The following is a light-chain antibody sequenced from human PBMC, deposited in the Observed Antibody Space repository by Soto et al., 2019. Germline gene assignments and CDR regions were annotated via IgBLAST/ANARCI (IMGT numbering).Light chain of an antibody. V-gene: IGLV3-21*04. CDR1: NIGSKS. J-gene: IGLJ2*01. Sequence: SYELTQPPSVSVAPGKTARITCGGNNIGSKSVHWYQQKPGQAPVLVIYYDSDRPSGIPERFSGSDSGNTATLTISGVEAGDEPDYYCQVWDSSSDHVIFGGGTKLTVL. CDR3: QVWDSSSDHVI. CDR2: YDS.